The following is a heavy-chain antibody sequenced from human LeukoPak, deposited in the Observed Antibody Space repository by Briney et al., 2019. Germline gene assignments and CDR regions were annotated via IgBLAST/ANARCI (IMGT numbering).Heavy chain of an antibody. J-gene: IGHJ5*02. V-gene: IGHV4-59*01. CDR3: ARDRSPWFDP. CDR2: IYYSGSI. Sequence: PSETLSLTCTVSGGSISSYYWSWIRQPPGKGLEWIGYIYYSGSINYNPSLKSRVTISVDTSKNQFSLKLSSVTAADTAVYYCARDRSPWFDPWGQGTLVTVSS. CDR1: GGSISSYY.